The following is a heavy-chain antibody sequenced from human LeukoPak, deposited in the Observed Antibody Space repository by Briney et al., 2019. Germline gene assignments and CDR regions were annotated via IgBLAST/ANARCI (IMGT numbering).Heavy chain of an antibody. CDR3: ARGHPIAAGFDP. J-gene: IGHJ5*02. V-gene: IGHV3-33*01. CDR2: IWYDGSYK. CDR1: GFTFKSYG. Sequence: GGVLRLSCAASGFTFKSYGMHWVRQAPGKGLEWVANIWYDGSYKNYADSVRGRFTISRDSSKNMLYLQMNSLSDEDTAVYYCARGHPIAAGFDPWGQGTLVTVSS. D-gene: IGHD6-13*01.